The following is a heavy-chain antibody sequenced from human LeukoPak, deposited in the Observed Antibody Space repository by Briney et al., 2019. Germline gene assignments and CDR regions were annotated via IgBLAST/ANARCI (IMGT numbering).Heavy chain of an antibody. V-gene: IGHV3-7*01. Sequence: GGSLRLSCAASGFTFSSYWMSWVRQAPGKGLEWVANIKQDGSEKYYVDSVKGRFTISRDNAKNSLYLQMNSLRAEDTAVYYCAREYDILTGYPPFDYWGQGTLATVSS. J-gene: IGHJ4*02. CDR2: IKQDGSEK. D-gene: IGHD3-9*01. CDR3: AREYDILTGYPPFDY. CDR1: GFTFSSYW.